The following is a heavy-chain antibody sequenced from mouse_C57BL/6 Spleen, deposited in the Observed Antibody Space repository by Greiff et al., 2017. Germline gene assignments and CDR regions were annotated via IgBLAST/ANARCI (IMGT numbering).Heavy chain of an antibody. CDR2: IHPSDSDT. CDR1: GYTFTSYW. J-gene: IGHJ4*01. Sequence: QVHVKQPGAELVKPGASVKVSCKASGYTFTSYWMHWVKQRPGQGLEWIGRIHPSDSDTNYNQKFKGKATLTVDKSSSTAYMQLSSLTSEDSAVYYCAMGYGPAMDYWGQGTSVTVSS. D-gene: IGHD2-2*01. CDR3: AMGYGPAMDY. V-gene: IGHV1-74*01.